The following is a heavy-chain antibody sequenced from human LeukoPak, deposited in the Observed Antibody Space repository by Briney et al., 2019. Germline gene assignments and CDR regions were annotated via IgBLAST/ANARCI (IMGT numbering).Heavy chain of an antibody. J-gene: IGHJ6*03. D-gene: IGHD6-13*01. V-gene: IGHV1-8*03. Sequence: ASVKVSCKASGYTFTSYDINWVRQATGQGLEWMGWMNPNSGNTGYAQKFQGRVTITRNTSISTAYMELSSLRSEDTAVYYCARGVAAAGTFWDYYYMDVWGKGTTVTVSS. CDR2: MNPNSGNT. CDR1: GYTFTSYD. CDR3: ARGVAAAGTFWDYYYMDV.